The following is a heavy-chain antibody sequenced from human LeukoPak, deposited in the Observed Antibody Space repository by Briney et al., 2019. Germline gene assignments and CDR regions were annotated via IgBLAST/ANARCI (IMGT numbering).Heavy chain of an antibody. CDR3: ASLNNDDY. CDR1: GFTFSNYW. CDR2: IKNDGSKK. Sequence: GGSLRLSCAASGFTFSNYWMSWVRQAPGKGLEWVANIKNDGSKKYYVDSVKGRFTISRDNAKNSLYLQMNSLRVEDTAVYYCASLNNDDYWGQGTLVTVPS. D-gene: IGHD1-1*01. J-gene: IGHJ4*02. V-gene: IGHV3-7*01.